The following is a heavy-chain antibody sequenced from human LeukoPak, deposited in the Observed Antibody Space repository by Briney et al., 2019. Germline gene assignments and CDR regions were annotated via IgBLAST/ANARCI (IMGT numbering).Heavy chain of an antibody. CDR1: GYTFTSHW. CDR3: ARYGENNFDY. Sequence: GESPKISCQVSGYTFTSHWIGWVRQVPGKGLEWMGFIYPGDSDTKYSPSFQGQVTISADKSISTAHLQWSSLTASDTAMYYCARYGENNFDYWGQGTLVTVSP. CDR2: IYPGDSDT. V-gene: IGHV5-51*01. J-gene: IGHJ4*02. D-gene: IGHD4-17*01.